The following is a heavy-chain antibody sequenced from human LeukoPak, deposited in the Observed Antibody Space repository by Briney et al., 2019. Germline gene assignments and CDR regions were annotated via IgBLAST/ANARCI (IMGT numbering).Heavy chain of an antibody. CDR1: GGSISSYY. CDR2: IYYSGST. V-gene: IGHV4-59*08. Sequence: KPSETLSLTCTVSGGSISSYYWSWIRQPPGKGLEWIGYIYYSGSTNYNPSLKSRVTMSVDTSKNQFSLKLSSVTAADTAVYYCARRSIDAYSYGYNYWGQGTLVTVSS. J-gene: IGHJ4*02. D-gene: IGHD5-18*01. CDR3: ARRSIDAYSYGYNY.